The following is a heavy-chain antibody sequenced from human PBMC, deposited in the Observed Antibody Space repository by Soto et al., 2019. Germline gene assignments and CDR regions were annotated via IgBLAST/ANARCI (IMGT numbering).Heavy chain of an antibody. CDR3: ARLSGSYNDRYFDY. CDR2: INHSGST. J-gene: IGHJ4*02. Sequence: SETLSLTCAVYGGSFSGYYWTWIRQPPGTGLEWIGEINHSGSTYYNPSLKSRLTISVDTSNNQFSLKVKSVTAADTAVYYCARLSGSYNDRYFDYWGQGTLVTVSS. D-gene: IGHD1-26*01. CDR1: GGSFSGYY. V-gene: IGHV4-34*01.